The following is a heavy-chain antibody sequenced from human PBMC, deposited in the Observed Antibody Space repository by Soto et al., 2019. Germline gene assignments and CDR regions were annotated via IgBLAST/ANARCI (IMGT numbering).Heavy chain of an antibody. J-gene: IGHJ4*02. Sequence: SETLSLTCTVYGGSFSGYYWSWIRQPPGKGLEWIGEINHSGSTNYNPSLKSRVTISVDTSKNQFSLKLSSVTAADTAVYYCARSRGSLYYFDYWGQGTLVTVSS. D-gene: IGHD1-26*01. CDR2: INHSGST. CDR3: ARSRGSLYYFDY. V-gene: IGHV4-34*01. CDR1: GGSFSGYY.